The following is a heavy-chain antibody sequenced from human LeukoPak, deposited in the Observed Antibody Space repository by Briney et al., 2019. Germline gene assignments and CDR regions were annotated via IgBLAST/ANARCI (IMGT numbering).Heavy chain of an antibody. CDR2: INPNSGGT. CDR3: ARVTVTSDFDY. V-gene: IGHV1-2*02. J-gene: IGHJ4*02. Sequence: ASVKISCKASGYTFTSYDINWVRQAPGQGLEWMGWINPNSGGTNYAQKFQGRVTMTRDTSISTAYMELSRLRSDDTAVYYCARVTVTSDFDYWGQGTLVTVSS. D-gene: IGHD4-17*01. CDR1: GYTFTSYD.